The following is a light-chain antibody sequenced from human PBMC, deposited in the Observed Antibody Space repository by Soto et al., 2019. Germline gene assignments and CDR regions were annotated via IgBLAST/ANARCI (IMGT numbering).Light chain of an antibody. V-gene: IGKV3-15*01. CDR3: QQYNKWPLT. J-gene: IGKJ4*01. CDR1: ESVSKN. CDR2: GAS. Sequence: EIVLTQSPATLSVSQGERATLSSRASESVSKNLAWYQQKPGQAPRLLIFGASARATGIPARFSGSGSGTEFTLTISSLQSEDFAVYYCQQYNKWPLTFGGGTKVEIK.